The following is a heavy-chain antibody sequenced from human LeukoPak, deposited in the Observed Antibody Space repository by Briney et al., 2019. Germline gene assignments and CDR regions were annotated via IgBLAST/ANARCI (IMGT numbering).Heavy chain of an antibody. V-gene: IGHV4-59*01. D-gene: IGHD2-2*01. J-gene: IGHJ2*01. CDR2: IYYSGGT. CDR1: GGSISSYY. CDR3: ARVGYQLRSRYFDL. Sequence: SETLSLTCTVSGGSISSYYWSWIRQPPGKGLEWIGYIYYSGGTNYNSSLTSRVTISVDTSKNQFSLKLSSVTAADTAVYYCARVGYQLRSRYFDLWGRGTLVTVSS.